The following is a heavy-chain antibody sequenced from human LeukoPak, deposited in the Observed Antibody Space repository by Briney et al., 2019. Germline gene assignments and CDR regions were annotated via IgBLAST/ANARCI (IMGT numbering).Heavy chain of an antibody. D-gene: IGHD3-3*01. CDR3: ARDFRGGYDFWSGYYTPYYFDY. Sequence: SETLSLTCTVSGGSISSSSYYWGWIRQPPGKGLEWIGSMYYSGSTYYNPSLKSRVTISVDTSKNHFSLKLSSVTAADTAVYYCARDFRGGYDFWSGYYTPYYFDYWGQGTLVTVSP. CDR1: GGSISSSSYY. J-gene: IGHJ4*02. CDR2: MYYSGST. V-gene: IGHV4-39*07.